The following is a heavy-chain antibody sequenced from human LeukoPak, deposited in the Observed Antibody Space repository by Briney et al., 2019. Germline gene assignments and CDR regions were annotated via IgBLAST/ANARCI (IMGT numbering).Heavy chain of an antibody. CDR2: IIPIFGTA. CDR1: GGTFSSYA. D-gene: IGHD3-22*01. Sequence: GASVKVSCKASGGTFSSYAISWVRQAPGQGLEWMGGIIPIFGTANYAQKFQGRVTITADKSTSTAYMELSSLRSEDTAVYYCATQYYYDSSGYYYLYFQHWGQGTLVTVSS. CDR3: ATQYYYDSSGYYYLYFQH. V-gene: IGHV1-69*06. J-gene: IGHJ1*01.